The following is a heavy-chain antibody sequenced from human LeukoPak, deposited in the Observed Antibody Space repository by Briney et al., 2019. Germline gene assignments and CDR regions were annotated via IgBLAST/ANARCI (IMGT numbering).Heavy chain of an antibody. D-gene: IGHD3-3*01. J-gene: IGHJ5*02. CDR2: MYTSGRT. V-gene: IGHV4-4*07. CDR1: GASISSYY. Sequence: SETLSLTCTVSGASISSYYWSWVRQPAGKGLEWVGLMYTSGRTNYNPSLKSRVTMSIDTSKNQLSLRLSPVTAADTAVYYCARTSDDFWSGWFDPWGQGTLVTVSS. CDR3: ARTSDDFWSGWFDP.